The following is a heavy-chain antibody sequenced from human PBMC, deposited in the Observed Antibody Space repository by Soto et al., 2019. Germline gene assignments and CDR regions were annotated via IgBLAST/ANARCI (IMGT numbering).Heavy chain of an antibody. J-gene: IGHJ4*03. D-gene: IGHD6-13*01. Sequence: EVQLVESGGGLVLPGGSLRLSCAASGFTFSSYWMHWVRQAPGKGLVWVARIHDDGSITNYADSVKGRFTISRDNANKTHYRQMNILRAEDTAVSYCSRVPAASAGIGIDYWGHGIMVTGSS. V-gene: IGHV3-74*01. CDR2: IHDDGSIT. CDR1: GFTFSSYW. CDR3: SRVPAASAGIGIDY.